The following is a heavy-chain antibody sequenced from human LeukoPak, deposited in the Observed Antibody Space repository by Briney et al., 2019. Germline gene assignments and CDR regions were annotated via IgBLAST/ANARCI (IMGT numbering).Heavy chain of an antibody. CDR3: LRDRGSGSYSGWLAP. CDR1: AFTFSDHY. V-gene: IGHV3-72*01. D-gene: IGHD3-10*01. Sequence: PGGSLRLSCVASAFTFSDHYMDWVRQAPGKGLEWVGRIRNKANNYTTEYAASVKGRFSISRDDSRKALYLQMNSLKTEHTAVYYCLRDRGSGSYSGWLAPWGHGTLVTVSS. CDR2: IRNKANNYTT. J-gene: IGHJ5*02.